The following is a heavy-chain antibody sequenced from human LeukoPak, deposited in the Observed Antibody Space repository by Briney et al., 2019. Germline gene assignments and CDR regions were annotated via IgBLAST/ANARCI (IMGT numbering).Heavy chain of an antibody. Sequence: GGSLRLSCAASGFTFSSYGMHWVRQAPGKGLEWVAFIRYDGSNKYYADSVKGRFTMSRDNSKNTLYLQMNSLRAEDTAVYYCARDYRSGSYSGGAIDYWGQGTLVTVSS. D-gene: IGHD1-26*01. V-gene: IGHV3-30*02. CDR1: GFTFSSYG. CDR3: ARDYRSGSYSGGAIDY. CDR2: IRYDGSNK. J-gene: IGHJ4*02.